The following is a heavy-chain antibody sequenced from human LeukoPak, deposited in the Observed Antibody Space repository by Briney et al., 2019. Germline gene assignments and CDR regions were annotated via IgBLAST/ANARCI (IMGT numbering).Heavy chain of an antibody. CDR1: GGSMSSYY. V-gene: IGHV4-59*01. Sequence: SETLSLTCTVSGGSMSSYYWSWIRQPPGKGLEWIGYVYYSGTANYNPSLRSRVTISVDTSKNQFSLKLSSVTAADTAVYYCARGGIQLWSNNWVDPWGQGILVTVSS. CDR3: ARGGIQLWSNNWVDP. CDR2: VYYSGTA. D-gene: IGHD5-18*01. J-gene: IGHJ5*02.